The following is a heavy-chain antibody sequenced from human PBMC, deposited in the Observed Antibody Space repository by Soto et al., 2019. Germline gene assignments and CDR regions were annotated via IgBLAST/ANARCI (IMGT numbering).Heavy chain of an antibody. CDR3: ATSSSRAAAGTWHYGMDV. CDR1: GGTFSSYA. Sequence: GASVKVSCKASGGTFSSYAISWVRQAPGQGLEWMGGIIPIFGTANYARKFQGRVTITADESTSTAYMELSSLRSEDTAVYYCATSSSRAAAGTWHYGMDVWGQGTTVTVSS. J-gene: IGHJ6*02. CDR2: IIPIFGTA. V-gene: IGHV1-69*13. D-gene: IGHD6-13*01.